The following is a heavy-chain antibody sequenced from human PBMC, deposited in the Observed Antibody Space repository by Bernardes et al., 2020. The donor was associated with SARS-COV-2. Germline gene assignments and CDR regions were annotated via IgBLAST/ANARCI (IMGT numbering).Heavy chain of an antibody. V-gene: IGHV3-33*01. CDR3: ARDRRTVGSGSFDY. Sequence: GWSLLRSCAASGFTFSSYAMHWVRQAPGQGLEWVAVIWDDGNNKYYADSVKGRFTISRDNSKNTLYLQMNSLRVEDRAVYYCARDRRTVGSGSFDYWGQGTPVTVSS. CDR1: GFTFSSYA. CDR2: IWDDGNNK. J-gene: IGHJ4*02. D-gene: IGHD1-26*01.